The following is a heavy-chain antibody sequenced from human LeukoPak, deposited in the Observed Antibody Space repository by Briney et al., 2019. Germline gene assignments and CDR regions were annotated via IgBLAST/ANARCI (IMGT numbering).Heavy chain of an antibody. Sequence: GAPVKVSCKASGYTLTGYYMHWVRQAPGQGLEWMGWINPNSGGTNYAQKFQGRVTMTRATSISTAYMELSSLRSEDTAVYYCARQRGRGVYSGSVGYYYYMDVWGKGTTVTISS. J-gene: IGHJ6*03. D-gene: IGHD1-26*01. CDR2: INPNSGGT. CDR3: ARQRGRGVYSGSVGYYYYMDV. CDR1: GYTLTGYY. V-gene: IGHV1-2*02.